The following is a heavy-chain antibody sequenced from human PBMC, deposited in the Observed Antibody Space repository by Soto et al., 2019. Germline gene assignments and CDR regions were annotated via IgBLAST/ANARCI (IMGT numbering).Heavy chain of an antibody. V-gene: IGHV1-69*12. D-gene: IGHD3-22*01. CDR3: ARPMRYYYDSSGQSAWFDP. CDR1: GGTFNSYA. Sequence: QVQLVQSGAEVKKPGSSVKVSCKASGGTFNSYAISWVRQAPGQGLEWMGGIIPIFGTAKYAQKFQGRVTIIADESTSTAYMELSSLRSEDTAVYYCARPMRYYYDSSGQSAWFDPWGQGTLVTVSS. J-gene: IGHJ5*02. CDR2: IIPIFGTA.